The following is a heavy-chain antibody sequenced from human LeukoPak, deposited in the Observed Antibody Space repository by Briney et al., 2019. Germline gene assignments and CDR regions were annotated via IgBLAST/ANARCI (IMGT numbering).Heavy chain of an antibody. V-gene: IGHV3-9*01. J-gene: IGHJ4*02. CDR3: AKDLYSSGWYYFDY. CDR2: ISWNSGSI. CDR1: GFTFDDYA. D-gene: IGHD6-19*01. Sequence: PGGSLRLSCAASGFTFDDYAMHWVRQAPGKGLEWVSGISWNSGSIGYADSVKGRFTISIDNAKNSLYLQMNSLTAEDTALYYCAKDLYSSGWYYFDYWGQGTLVTVSS.